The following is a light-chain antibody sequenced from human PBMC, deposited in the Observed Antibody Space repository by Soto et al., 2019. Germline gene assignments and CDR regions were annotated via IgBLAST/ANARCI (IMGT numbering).Light chain of an antibody. CDR2: GAS. CDR1: QYINTR. V-gene: IGKV3-15*01. Sequence: EIVLTQSPSTLSSFPGDRVTLSCRASQYINTRLAWYQQKPGQAPRLLIYGASTRATGIPARFSGSGSGTEFTLTISSLQSEDFAVYYCHQYNNWPPITFGQGTRLEIK. CDR3: HQYNNWPPIT. J-gene: IGKJ5*01.